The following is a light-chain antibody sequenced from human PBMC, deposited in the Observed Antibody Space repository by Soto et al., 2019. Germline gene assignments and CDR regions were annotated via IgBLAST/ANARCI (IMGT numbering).Light chain of an antibody. CDR2: AAY. CDR1: QSISSY. Sequence: DIQITPSTSSLSASVGARVTITCRASQSISSYLNWYQQKPGKANKLMIYAAYSLQSGVKSRFSGSGSGTDFTLTIRSMQTEDFATYFCQKTDTTPINVGHGQRRAIK. V-gene: IGKV1-39*01. J-gene: IGKJ5*01. CDR3: QKTDTTPIN.